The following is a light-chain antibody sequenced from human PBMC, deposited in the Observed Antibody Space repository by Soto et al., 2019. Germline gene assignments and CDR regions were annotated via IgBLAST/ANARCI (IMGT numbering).Light chain of an antibody. V-gene: IGKV3-11*01. CDR1: QSVSSY. Sequence: EIVLTQSPATLSLSPGERATLSCRAGQSVSSYLAWYQQKAGKAPRLLIYDASKRATGISARFSGSGSGTDFTLTISSLEPEDFAVYYCQQCNNWPPRWTFGQGTRLEIK. CDR3: QQCNNWPPRWT. J-gene: IGKJ5*01. CDR2: DAS.